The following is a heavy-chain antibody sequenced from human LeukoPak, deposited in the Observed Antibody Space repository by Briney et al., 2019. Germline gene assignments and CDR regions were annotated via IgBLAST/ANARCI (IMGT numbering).Heavy chain of an antibody. J-gene: IGHJ4*02. CDR3: AKDGIAARLWPYYFDY. CDR2: ISGSGGST. V-gene: IGHV3-23*01. D-gene: IGHD6-6*01. CDR1: GVTFSGYA. Sequence: PGGSLRLSCAASGVTFSGYAMSWVRQAPGKGLEWVSAISGSGGSTYYADSVKGRFTISRDNSKNTLYLQMNSLRAEDTAVYYCAKDGIAARLWPYYFDYWGQGTLVTVSS.